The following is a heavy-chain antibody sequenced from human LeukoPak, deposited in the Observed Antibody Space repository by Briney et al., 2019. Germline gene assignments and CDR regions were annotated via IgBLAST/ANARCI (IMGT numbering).Heavy chain of an antibody. CDR3: ARVGPRYCSSTSCSPLDY. Sequence: GGSLRLSCAASGFTFSSYAMHWVRQAPGKGLEWVAVISYDGSNKYYADSVKGRFTISRDNSKNTLYLQMNSLRAEDTAVYYCARVGPRYCSSTSCSPLDYWGQGTLVTVSS. CDR1: GFTFSSYA. J-gene: IGHJ4*02. CDR2: ISYDGSNK. V-gene: IGHV3-30-3*01. D-gene: IGHD2-2*01.